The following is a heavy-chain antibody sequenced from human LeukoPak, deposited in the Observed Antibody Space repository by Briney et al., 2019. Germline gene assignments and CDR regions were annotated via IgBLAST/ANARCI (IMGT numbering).Heavy chain of an antibody. J-gene: IGHJ4*02. D-gene: IGHD3-10*01. CDR2: IFTSGNS. CDR3: ARESATSGSTD. V-gene: IGHV4-61*02. Sequence: PSETLSLTCTVSGDSISGNHYWNWIRPPPGKGLEWIGRIFTSGNSNYNPSLTSRVTISLDTSKDQFSLRLSSVTAADTAFYYCARESATSGSTDWGQGTLVTVSS. CDR1: GDSISGNHY.